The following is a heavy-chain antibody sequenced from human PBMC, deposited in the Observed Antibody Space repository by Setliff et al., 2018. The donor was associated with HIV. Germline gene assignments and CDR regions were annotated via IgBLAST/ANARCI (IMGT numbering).Heavy chain of an antibody. J-gene: IGHJ6*03. CDR3: ARGLSIFGVATPGFYSFMDV. CDR1: GGSISSGTYY. Sequence: SETLSLTCTVSGGSISSGTYYWSWVRQPAGKGLEWIGRIYTSGSTNYNPSLKSRVTISIDTSKNQFSLMLTSVTAADSAVYYCARGLSIFGVATPGFYSFMDVWGKGTTVTVSS. V-gene: IGHV4-61*02. CDR2: IYTSGST. D-gene: IGHD3-3*01.